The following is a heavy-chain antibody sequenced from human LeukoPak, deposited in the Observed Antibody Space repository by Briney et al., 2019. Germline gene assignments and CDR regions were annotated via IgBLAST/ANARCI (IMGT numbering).Heavy chain of an antibody. J-gene: IGHJ6*03. D-gene: IGHD2-2*01. Sequence: QTGGSLRLSCAVSGFTFSSYGMQWARQAPGKGLEWVAFIRYDGSNKYYADSVKGRFTISRDNSKNTLYLQMNSLRAEDTAVYYCAKGQQLLYYYYYYMDVWGKGTTVTVSS. V-gene: IGHV3-30*02. CDR3: AKGQQLLYYYYYYMDV. CDR2: IRYDGSNK. CDR1: GFTFSSYG.